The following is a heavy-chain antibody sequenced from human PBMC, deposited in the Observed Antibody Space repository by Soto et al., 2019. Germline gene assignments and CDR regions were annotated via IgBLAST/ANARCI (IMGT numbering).Heavy chain of an antibody. J-gene: IGHJ4*02. CDR3: ATRRVSGYSSSWFFFFGY. Sequence: ASVKVSCKASGYTFTSYGISWVRQAPGQGLEWMGWISAYNGNTNYAQKLQGRVTMTADTSTDTAYMELSSLRSEDTAVYYCATRRVSGYSSSWFFFFGYWGQGTLVTVSS. CDR2: ISAYNGNT. V-gene: IGHV1-18*01. CDR1: GYTFTSYG. D-gene: IGHD6-13*01.